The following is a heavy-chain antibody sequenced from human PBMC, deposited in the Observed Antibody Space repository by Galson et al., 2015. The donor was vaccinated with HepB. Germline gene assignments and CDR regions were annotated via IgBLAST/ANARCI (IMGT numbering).Heavy chain of an antibody. J-gene: IGHJ3*02. CDR1: GGSISSGGYS. V-gene: IGHV4-30-2*01. Sequence: TLSLTCAVSGGSISSGGYSWSWIRQPPGKGLEWIGYIYHSGSTYYNPSLKSRVTISVDRSKNQFSLKLSSVTAADTAVYYCASTRRAYCGGDCYWDAFDIWGQGTMVTVSS. D-gene: IGHD2-21*02. CDR3: ASTRRAYCGGDCYWDAFDI. CDR2: IYHSGST.